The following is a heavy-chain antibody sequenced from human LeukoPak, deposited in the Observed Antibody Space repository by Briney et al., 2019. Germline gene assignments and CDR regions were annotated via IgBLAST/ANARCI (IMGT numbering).Heavy chain of an antibody. CDR3: ARGRRYCSGGSCYGHSWFDP. CDR1: GYTFTSYG. J-gene: IGHJ5*02. CDR2: MNPNSGNT. V-gene: IGHV1-8*02. Sequence: ASVKVSCKASGYTFTSYGISWVRQATGQGLEWMGWMNPNSGNTGYAQKFQGRVTMTRNTSISTAYMELSSLRSEDTAVYYCARGRRYCSGGSCYGHSWFDPWGQGTLVTVSS. D-gene: IGHD2-15*01.